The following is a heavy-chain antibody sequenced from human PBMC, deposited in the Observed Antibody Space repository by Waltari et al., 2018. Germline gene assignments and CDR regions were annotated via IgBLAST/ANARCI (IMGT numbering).Heavy chain of an antibody. J-gene: IGHJ4*02. V-gene: IGHV4-4*07. D-gene: IGHD3-22*01. Sequence: QVQLQESGPGLVKPSETLSLTCTVSGGSISSYYWSWIRQPAGKGLEWIGRIYTSGSTNYNPSLKRRVTMSVDTSKNQFSLKLSSVTAADTAVYYCAREHYYDSSGYYLPYYFDYWGQGTLVTVSS. CDR1: GGSISSYY. CDR3: AREHYYDSSGYYLPYYFDY. CDR2: IYTSGST.